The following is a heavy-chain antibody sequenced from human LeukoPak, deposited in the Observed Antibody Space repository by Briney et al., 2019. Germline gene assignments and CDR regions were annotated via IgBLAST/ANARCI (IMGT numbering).Heavy chain of an antibody. J-gene: IGHJ1*01. V-gene: IGHV3-23*01. Sequence: PGGSLRLSCAASGFTVSSNYMSWVRQAPGKGLEWVSFITTNGGRTSYADSVEGRFTISRDNPRNTLYMQMNSLRDEDTAVYYCAIMHGYYDGTGYWVQWGQGTLVTVSS. CDR2: ITTNGGRT. CDR3: AIMHGYYDGTGYWVQ. CDR1: GFTVSSNY. D-gene: IGHD3-22*01.